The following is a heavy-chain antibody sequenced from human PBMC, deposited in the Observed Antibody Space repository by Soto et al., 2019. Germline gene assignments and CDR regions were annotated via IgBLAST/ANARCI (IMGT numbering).Heavy chain of an antibody. Sequence: GWSLRLSCASSVFTFISYAMHWVRQAPGKGLEWVAVISYDGSNKYYADSVKGRFTISRDNSKNTLYLQMNSLRAEDAAVYYCARVVSSGWPYYYYYGMDVWGQGTTVTVSS. CDR3: ARVVSSGWPYYYYYGMDV. CDR1: VFTFISYA. CDR2: ISYDGSNK. J-gene: IGHJ6*02. V-gene: IGHV3-30-3*01. D-gene: IGHD6-19*01.